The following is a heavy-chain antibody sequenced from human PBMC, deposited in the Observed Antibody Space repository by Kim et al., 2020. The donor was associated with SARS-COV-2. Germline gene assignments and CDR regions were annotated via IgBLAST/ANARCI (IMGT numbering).Heavy chain of an antibody. J-gene: IGHJ2*01. D-gene: IGHD2-15*01. Sequence: SETLSLTCSVSGGSISSSSYYWGWLRQPPGKGLEWIGSIYHTGKTYYNPSLRSRVTISVATSKNQFSLRLSSVTAADTAVFYCARSFYCSGGRCYPGLWG. CDR2: IYHTGKT. V-gene: IGHV4-39*01. CDR3: ARSFYCSGGRCYPGL. CDR1: GGSISSSSYY.